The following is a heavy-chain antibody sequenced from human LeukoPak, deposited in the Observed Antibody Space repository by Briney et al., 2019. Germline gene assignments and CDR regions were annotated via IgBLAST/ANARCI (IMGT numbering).Heavy chain of an antibody. CDR3: AKDLSSAITSALVLDV. V-gene: IGHV3-9*01. D-gene: IGHD3-22*01. CDR1: GFTFDDYA. CDR2: ITWNRDNI. Sequence: GGSLRLSCTVSGFTFDDYAMHWVRHTPGKGLEWVAGITWNRDNIGYGDSVKGRFTISRDNVKNVLYLQMNSLRPEDTALYCCAKDLSSAITSALVLDVWGQGTTV. J-gene: IGHJ6*02.